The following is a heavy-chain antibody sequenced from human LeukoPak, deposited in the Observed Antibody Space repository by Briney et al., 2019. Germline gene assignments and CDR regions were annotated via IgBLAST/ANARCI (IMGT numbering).Heavy chain of an antibody. J-gene: IGHJ3*02. CDR2: ISSSSSYI. CDR1: GFTFSSYS. Sequence: GGSLRLSCAASGFTFSSYSMNWVRQAPGKGLEWVSSISSSSSYIYYADSVKGRFTISRDNAKNSLYLQMNSLRAEDTAVYYCARSYSGSSWPGAFDIWGQGTMVTVSS. D-gene: IGHD6-13*01. V-gene: IGHV3-21*04. CDR3: ARSYSGSSWPGAFDI.